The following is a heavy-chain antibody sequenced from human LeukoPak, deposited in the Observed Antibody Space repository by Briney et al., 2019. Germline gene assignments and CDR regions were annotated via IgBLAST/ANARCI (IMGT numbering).Heavy chain of an antibody. Sequence: ASVKVPCKASGGTFSSYAISWVRQAPVQGLEWMGGIIPIFGTANYAQKFQGRVTITADKSTSTAYMELSSLRSEDTAVYYCARESPYYYDSSGYSGAFDIWGQGTMVTVSS. D-gene: IGHD3-22*01. CDR1: GGTFSSYA. J-gene: IGHJ3*02. V-gene: IGHV1-69*06. CDR3: ARESPYYYDSSGYSGAFDI. CDR2: IIPIFGTA.